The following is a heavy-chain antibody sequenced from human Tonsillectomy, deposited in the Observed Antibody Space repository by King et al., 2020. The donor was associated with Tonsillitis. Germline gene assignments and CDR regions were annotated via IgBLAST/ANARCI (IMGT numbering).Heavy chain of an antibody. CDR3: VKDGGSVWTDLDY. CDR1: GFTFSSSA. CDR2: LSSNGNAQ. Sequence: VQLVESGGGVVQPGRSLRLSCAASGFTFSSSAVHWVRQAPGKGLEWVTVLSSNGNAQFYADFVKGRFTISRDNSKNTLYLQMNSLSAEDTAVYYCVKDGGSVWTDLDYWGQGTLVTVSS. D-gene: IGHD6-19*01. V-gene: IGHV3-30*01. J-gene: IGHJ4*02.